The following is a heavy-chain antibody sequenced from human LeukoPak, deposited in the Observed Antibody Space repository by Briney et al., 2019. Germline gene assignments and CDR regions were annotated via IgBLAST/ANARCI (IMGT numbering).Heavy chain of an antibody. Sequence: GGSLRLSCAASGFTFSDYYMSWIRQAPGKGLEWVSYISGSGSTIYYADSVKGRFTISRDNAKNSLYLQMNSLRAEDTAVYYCARDFRWDYYGSGSSDYWGQGTLVTVSS. D-gene: IGHD3-10*01. CDR3: ARDFRWDYYGSGSSDY. CDR2: ISGSGSTI. CDR1: GFTFSDYY. V-gene: IGHV3-11*01. J-gene: IGHJ4*02.